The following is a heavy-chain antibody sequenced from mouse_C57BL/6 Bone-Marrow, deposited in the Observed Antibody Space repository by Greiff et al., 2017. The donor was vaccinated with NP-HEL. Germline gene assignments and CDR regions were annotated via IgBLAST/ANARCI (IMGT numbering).Heavy chain of an antibody. J-gene: IGHJ3*01. D-gene: IGHD2-1*01. CDR2: IWSGGST. V-gene: IGHV2-2*01. Sequence: VQLQESGPGLVQPSQSLSITCTVSGFSLTSYGVHWVRQSPGKGLEWLGVIWSGGSTDYNAAFISRLSISKDNSKSQVFFKMYSLQADNTAIYYCARNDYGNYWFAYWGQETLLTVSA. CDR1: GFSLTSYG. CDR3: ARNDYGNYWFAY.